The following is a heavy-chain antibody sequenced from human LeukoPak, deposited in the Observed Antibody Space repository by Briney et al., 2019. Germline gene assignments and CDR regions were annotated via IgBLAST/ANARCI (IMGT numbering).Heavy chain of an antibody. CDR1: GFTFSSYG. J-gene: IGHJ4*02. Sequence: PGGSLRLPCAASGFTFSSYGMHWVRQAPAKGLEGVAFIRYDGSNKYYADSVKGRFTISRDNSKNTLYLQMNSLRAEDTAVYYCAKDLITIFGVAGPLYWGQGTLVTVSS. CDR3: AKDLITIFGVAGPLY. CDR2: IRYDGSNK. V-gene: IGHV3-30*02. D-gene: IGHD3-3*01.